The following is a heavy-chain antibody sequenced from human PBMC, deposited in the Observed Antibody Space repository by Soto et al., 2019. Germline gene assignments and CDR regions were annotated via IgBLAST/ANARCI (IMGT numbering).Heavy chain of an antibody. CDR2: IKQDGSER. Sequence: EVQLVESGGGLVQPGGSLRLSCAASGFTFSTYWMSWVRQAPGKGLEWVANIKQDGSERYYVDSVKGRCTISRDNAKNSLYLEMNSLRAEVTAVYYCARYSAHRDNWFDPWGQGTLVTVSS. V-gene: IGHV3-7*01. J-gene: IGHJ5*02. CDR1: GFTFSTYW. CDR3: ARYSAHRDNWFDP. D-gene: IGHD2-21*01.